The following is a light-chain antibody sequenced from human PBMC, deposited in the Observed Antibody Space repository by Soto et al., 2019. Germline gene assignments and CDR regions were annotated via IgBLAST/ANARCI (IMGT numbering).Light chain of an antibody. J-gene: IGKJ1*01. CDR3: EQYDSSPWT. V-gene: IGKV3-20*01. Sequence: EIVLTQSPGTLSLSPGERATLSCRASQSVSSNYLAWYQQKPGQAPRLLIYGASSRDAGIPDRFSGSGSGTDFTLTISRLEPEDFAVYYGEQYDSSPWTFGQGTKVEIK. CDR2: GAS. CDR1: QSVSSNY.